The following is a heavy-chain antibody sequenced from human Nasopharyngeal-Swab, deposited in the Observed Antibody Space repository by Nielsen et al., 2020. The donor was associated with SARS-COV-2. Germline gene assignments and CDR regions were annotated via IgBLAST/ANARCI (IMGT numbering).Heavy chain of an antibody. D-gene: IGHD1-1*01. CDR2: TYYRSKWYN. CDR3: ARDNNWSDRVEDAFDI. V-gene: IGHV6-1*01. J-gene: IGHJ3*02. CDR1: GDSVSSNSAA. Sequence: SETLSLTCAISGDSVSSNSAAWNWIRQSPSRGLEWLGRTYYRSKWYNDYAVSVKSRITLNPDTSKNQFSLQLNSLTPEDTAVYYCARDNNWSDRVEDAFDIWGQGTMVTVSS.